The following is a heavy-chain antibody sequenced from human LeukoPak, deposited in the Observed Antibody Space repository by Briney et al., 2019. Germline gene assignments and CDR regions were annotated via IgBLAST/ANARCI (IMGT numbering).Heavy chain of an antibody. V-gene: IGHV4-59*01. J-gene: IGHJ3*02. CDR3: ARHGPIGYCSSTSCYGNDAFDI. Sequence: SEALSLTCTVSGGSISSYYWSWIRQPPGKGLEWIGYIYYSGSTNYNPSLKSRVTISVDTSKNQFSLKLSSVTAADTAVYYCARHGPIGYCSSTSCYGNDAFDIWGQGTMVTVSS. CDR2: IYYSGST. D-gene: IGHD2-2*01. CDR1: GGSISSYY.